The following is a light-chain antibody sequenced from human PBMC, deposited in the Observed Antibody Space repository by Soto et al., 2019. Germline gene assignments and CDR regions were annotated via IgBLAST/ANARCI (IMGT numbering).Light chain of an antibody. J-gene: IGKJ1*01. CDR1: QSINNW. V-gene: IGKV1-5*01. CDR2: DAS. CDR3: QQYNLYWT. Sequence: DIQMAHSPSTLSASIGDRVTITCRASQSINNWLAWYQQKPGKAPKLLIYDASSLESGVPSRFSGSGSGTEFTLTISSLQPDDLATYYCQQYNLYWTFGQGTKVDIK.